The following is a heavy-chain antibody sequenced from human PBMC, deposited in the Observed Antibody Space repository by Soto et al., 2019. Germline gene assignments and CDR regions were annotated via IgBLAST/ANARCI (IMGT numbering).Heavy chain of an antibody. V-gene: IGHV3-21*01. CDR1: GSTFSNYG. Sequence: EVQVVESGGGLAKPGGSLRLSCTASGSTFSNYGMNWVRQAPGKGLEWVSSIDESGNYIYYADSVQGRFIISSDNGKNSLYLPMQSMRAEDTAVYCCVRDDSAGSRIRCWRQGTVVTVSS. CDR3: VRDDSAGSRIRC. D-gene: IGHD2-2*01. CDR2: IDESGNYI. J-gene: IGHJ4*02.